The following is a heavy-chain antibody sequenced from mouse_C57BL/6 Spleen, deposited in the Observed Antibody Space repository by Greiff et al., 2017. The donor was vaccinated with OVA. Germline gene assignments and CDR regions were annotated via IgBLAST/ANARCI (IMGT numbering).Heavy chain of an antibody. J-gene: IGHJ4*01. CDR1: GYTLTDYY. CDR2: INPYNGGT. V-gene: IGHV1-19*01. Sequence: EVQLQQSGPVLVKPGASVKMSCKASGYTLTDYYMNWVKQSHGKSLEWIGVINPYNGGTSYNQKFKGKATLTVDKSSSTAYMELNSLTSEDSAVYYYASDEGYAMDYWGQGTSVTVSS. CDR3: ASDEGYAMDY.